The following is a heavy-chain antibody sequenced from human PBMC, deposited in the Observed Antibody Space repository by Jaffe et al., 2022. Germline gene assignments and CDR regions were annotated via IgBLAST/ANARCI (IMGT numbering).Heavy chain of an antibody. CDR2: INCSGGTT. D-gene: IGHD6-19*01. V-gene: IGHV1-46*01. CDR3: ARSIGWYVSYDY. Sequence: QVQLVQSGAEVKKPGASVKVSCRASGYTFTNYHVHWVRQAPGQGLEWMGVINCSGGTTVYAQKFQGRVTMTRDTSTSTVYMELTSLRSEDTAVYYCARSIGWYVSYDYWGQGTLVTVSS. CDR1: GYTFTNYH. J-gene: IGHJ4*02.